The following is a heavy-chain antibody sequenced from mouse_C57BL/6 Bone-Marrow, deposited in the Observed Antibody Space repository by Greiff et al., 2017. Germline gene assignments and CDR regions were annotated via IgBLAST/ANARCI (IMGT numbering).Heavy chain of an antibody. V-gene: IGHV5-17*01. J-gene: IGHJ4*01. CDR1: GFTFSDYG. Sequence: EVQGVESGGGLVKPGGSLKLSCAASGFTFSDYGMHWVRQAPEKGLEWVAYISSGSSTIYYAATVKGRFTISRDNAKNNLFLKMTSLRSEDTAMYYCARARVHYYAMDYWGQGNSVTVSS. CDR3: ARARVHYYAMDY. D-gene: IGHD2-14*01. CDR2: ISSGSSTI.